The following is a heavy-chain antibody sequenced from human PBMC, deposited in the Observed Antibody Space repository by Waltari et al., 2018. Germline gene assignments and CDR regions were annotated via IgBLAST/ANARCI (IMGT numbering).Heavy chain of an antibody. Sequence: EMRLVESGGGLIQPGGSLRLACAASGLAVGNNYLSWVRQAPGKGLEWVSLIFSAGTTYYADSVEGRFTISRDSSNNIVYLQMNNLRAEDTAVYYCARDWLGPGGVPDVWGKGTTVTVSS. V-gene: IGHV3-53*01. CDR3: ARDWLGPGGVPDV. J-gene: IGHJ6*04. CDR1: GLAVGNNY. CDR2: IFSAGTT. D-gene: IGHD3-10*01.